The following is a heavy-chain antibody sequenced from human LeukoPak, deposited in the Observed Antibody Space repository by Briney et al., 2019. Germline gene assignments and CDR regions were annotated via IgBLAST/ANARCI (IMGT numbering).Heavy chain of an antibody. CDR2: ISSSSSYT. CDR3: ARDRDCSGGSCYSVGFDY. D-gene: IGHD2-15*01. CDR1: GFTFSDYY. V-gene: IGHV3-11*06. J-gene: IGHJ4*02. Sequence: GGSLRLSCAASGFTFSDYYMSWIRQAPGKGLEWFSYISSSSSYTNYADSMKGRFTISRDNAKNSLYLQMSSLRAEDTAVYYCARDRDCSGGSCYSVGFDYWGQGTLVTVSS.